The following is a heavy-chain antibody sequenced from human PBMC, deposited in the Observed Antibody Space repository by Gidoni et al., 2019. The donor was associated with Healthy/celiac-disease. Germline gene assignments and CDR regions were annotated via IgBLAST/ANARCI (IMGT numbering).Heavy chain of an antibody. CDR1: GHSISSGYY. D-gene: IGHD6-13*01. CDR2: IYHSGST. CDR3: AREIGQQQLAYFDY. J-gene: IGHJ4*02. V-gene: IGHV4-38-2*02. Sequence: QVQLQESGPGLVKPSETLSLTCAVPGHSISSGYYWGWIRQPPGKGLEWIGSIYHSGSTYYNPSLKSRVTISVDTSKNQFSLKLSSVTAADTAVYYCAREIGQQQLAYFDYWGQGTLVTVSS.